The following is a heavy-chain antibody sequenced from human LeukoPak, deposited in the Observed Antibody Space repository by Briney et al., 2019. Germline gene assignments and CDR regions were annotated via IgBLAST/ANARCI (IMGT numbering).Heavy chain of an antibody. D-gene: IGHD6-19*01. Sequence: PSETLSLTCTVSGGSITTSTYFWAWIRQPPGKGLEWTGSVSYSGSRYYNPSLQSRVTISVDTSKNQFSLNLSSVTAADTAVYYCARHMGAVARAFDYWGQGTLVTVSS. CDR2: VSYSGSR. J-gene: IGHJ4*02. V-gene: IGHV4-39*01. CDR3: ARHMGAVARAFDY. CDR1: GGSITTSTYF.